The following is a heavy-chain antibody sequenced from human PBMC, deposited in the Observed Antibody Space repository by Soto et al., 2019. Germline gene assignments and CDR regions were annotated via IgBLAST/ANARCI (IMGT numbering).Heavy chain of an antibody. Sequence: SETLSLTCIVSGDSISSSDYYWGWIRQPPGKGLEWIGSIYYSGSTYYNPSLKSRVTISVDTSKNQFSLKLSSVTAADTAVYYCARRLYYDSSGFEGGGMDVWGQGTTVTVSS. V-gene: IGHV4-39*01. J-gene: IGHJ6*02. D-gene: IGHD3-22*01. CDR2: IYYSGST. CDR3: ARRLYYDSSGFEGGGMDV. CDR1: GDSISSSDYY.